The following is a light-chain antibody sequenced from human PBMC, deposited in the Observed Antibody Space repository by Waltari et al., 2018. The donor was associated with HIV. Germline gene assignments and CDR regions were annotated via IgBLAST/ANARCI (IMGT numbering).Light chain of an antibody. CDR3: SSYTTFNTVI. Sequence: QSALTQPASVSGSPGQSITLSCPGTGAEIGAYNYVAWYQKVPVSVPKLIIYDVTSRPSGISDRFSASKSGNAASLTISGLQAEDEGDYYCSSYTTFNTVIFGGGTKLTVL. CDR2: DVT. CDR1: GAEIGAYNY. J-gene: IGLJ2*01. V-gene: IGLV2-14*03.